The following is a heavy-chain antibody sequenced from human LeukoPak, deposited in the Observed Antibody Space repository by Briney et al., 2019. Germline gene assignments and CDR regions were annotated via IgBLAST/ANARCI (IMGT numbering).Heavy chain of an antibody. CDR3: ARDGSPHYYGSGSHYDY. D-gene: IGHD3-10*01. CDR1: GGSISSSSYY. J-gene: IGHJ4*02. V-gene: IGHV4-39*07. CDR2: MYYSGST. Sequence: SETLSLTCTVSGGSISSSSYYWGWIRQPPGKGLEWIGSMYYSGSTYYNPSLKSRVAISVDTSKNQFSLRVNSVTAADTAVYYCARDGSPHYYGSGSHYDYWGQGTLVTVSS.